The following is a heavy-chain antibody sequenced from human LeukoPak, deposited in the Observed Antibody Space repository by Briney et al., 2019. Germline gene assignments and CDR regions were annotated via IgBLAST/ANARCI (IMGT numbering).Heavy chain of an antibody. CDR3: ARDMNYMDV. V-gene: IGHV4-59*01. CDR1: GGSISSYY. CDR2: IYYSGST. D-gene: IGHD3-16*01. Sequence: SETLSLTCTVSGGSISSYYWSWIRQPPGKGLERIGYIYYSGSTNYNPSLKSRVTISVDTSKNQFSLKLSSVTAADTAVYYCARDMNYMDVWGKGTTVTVSS. J-gene: IGHJ6*03.